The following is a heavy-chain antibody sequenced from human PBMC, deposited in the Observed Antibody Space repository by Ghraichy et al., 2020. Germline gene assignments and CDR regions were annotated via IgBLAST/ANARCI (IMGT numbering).Heavy chain of an antibody. CDR1: GFTFSSYA. CDR2: ISGSGGST. J-gene: IGHJ4*02. CDR3: AKPSAAAYFDY. V-gene: IGHV3-23*01. D-gene: IGHD6-13*01. Sequence: LSLTCAASGFTFSSYAMSWVRQAPGKGLEWVSAISGSGGSTYYADSVKGRFTISRDNSKNTLYLQMNSLRAEDTAVYYCAKPSAAAYFDYWGQGTLVTVSS.